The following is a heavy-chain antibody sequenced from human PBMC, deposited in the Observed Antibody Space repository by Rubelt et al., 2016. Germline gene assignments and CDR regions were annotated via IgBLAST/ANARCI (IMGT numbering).Heavy chain of an antibody. V-gene: IGHV4-34*01. D-gene: IGHD3-10*01. Sequence: QVQLRQWGAGLLKPSETLSVTCAVYGGSFSGYYWSWIRQPPGKGLEWIGEINPSGSTNYNPSLKSRVTISVDTSKNPLSLKLSSLAAADTALYYCARLGPGSTSHAFDIWGQGTMVTVSS. CDR1: GGSFSGYY. J-gene: IGHJ3*02. CDR3: ARLGPGSTSHAFDI. CDR2: INPSGST.